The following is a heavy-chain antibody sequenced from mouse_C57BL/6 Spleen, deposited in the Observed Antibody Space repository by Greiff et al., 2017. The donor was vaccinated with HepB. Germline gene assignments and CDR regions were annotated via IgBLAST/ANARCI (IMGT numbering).Heavy chain of an antibody. CDR3: ARSVVAEYYFGN. D-gene: IGHD1-1*01. CDR1: GFNIKDYY. Sequence: EVQLQQSGAELVKPGASVKLSCTASGFNIKDYYMHWVKQRTEQGPEWIGRIDPEDGETKYAPKIQGKATITAATSSNTAYLEPSGLTSVDTAVFYCARSVVAEYYFGNWGQGATRTDSS. CDR2: IDPEDGET. V-gene: IGHV14-2*01. J-gene: IGHJ2*01.